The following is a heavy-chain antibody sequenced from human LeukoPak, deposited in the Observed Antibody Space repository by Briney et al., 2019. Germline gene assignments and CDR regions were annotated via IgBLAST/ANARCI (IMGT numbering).Heavy chain of an antibody. CDR3: ATDHLAAAGTPAYFDY. CDR2: ISGSGGST. V-gene: IGHV3-23*01. Sequence: SGGSLRLSCAASGFTFSSYAMSWVRQAPGKGLEWVSAISGSGGSTYYADSVKGRFTISRDNSKNTLYLQMNSLRAEDTAVYYCATDHLAAAGTPAYFDYWGQGTLVTVSS. CDR1: GFTFSSYA. D-gene: IGHD6-13*01. J-gene: IGHJ4*02.